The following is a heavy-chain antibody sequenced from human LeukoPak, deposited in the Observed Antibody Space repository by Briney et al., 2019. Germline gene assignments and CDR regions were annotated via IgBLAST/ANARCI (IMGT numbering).Heavy chain of an antibody. D-gene: IGHD5-12*01. CDR2: ISYDGTNE. CDR1: VFIFSRYA. CDR3: ARDASSDYDLGRYYFDH. Sequence: GGSQRLSCEASVFIFSRYAIHWVRQAPGKGLEWVAVISYDGTNEYFADSVKGRFTISRSNAKKPVYLQMNSLRTEDTALYYCARDASSDYDLGRYYFDHWGQGTLVTVSS. J-gene: IGHJ4*02. V-gene: IGHV3-30*04.